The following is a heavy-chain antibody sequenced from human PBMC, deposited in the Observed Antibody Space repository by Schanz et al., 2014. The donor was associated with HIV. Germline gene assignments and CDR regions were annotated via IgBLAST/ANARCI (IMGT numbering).Heavy chain of an antibody. CDR2: IIPLFGTA. J-gene: IGHJ4*02. CDR3: ARSRYGDYPYYFDY. D-gene: IGHD4-17*01. V-gene: IGHV1-69*01. Sequence: QVHLVQSGAEVKKPGSSVTVSCKASGGTFTNYALNWVRQAPGQGLEWMGGIIPLFGTANYAQKFQGRVTITADESTSTAYMELSSLRSEDTAVYYCARSRYGDYPYYFDYWGQGTLVTVSS. CDR1: GGTFTNYA.